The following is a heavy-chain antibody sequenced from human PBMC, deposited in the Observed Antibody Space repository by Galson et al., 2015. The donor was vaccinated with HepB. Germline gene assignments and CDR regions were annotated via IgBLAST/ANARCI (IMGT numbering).Heavy chain of an antibody. Sequence: SVKVSCKASGYRFVSNGISWVRQAPGQGLEWMGWISTYTGDTQYAQIFQDRVTLTKDTSTTTVYMELRSLRFDDTAVYYCARDGDIAKVPTGPSLYTWFDTWGQGTLVTVPS. CDR3: ARDGDIAKVPTGPSLYTWFDT. V-gene: IGHV1-18*04. J-gene: IGHJ5*02. D-gene: IGHD2-15*01. CDR1: GYRFVSNG. CDR2: ISTYTGDT.